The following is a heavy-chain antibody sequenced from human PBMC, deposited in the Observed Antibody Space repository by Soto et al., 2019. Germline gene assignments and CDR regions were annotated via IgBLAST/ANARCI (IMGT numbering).Heavy chain of an antibody. CDR3: AKQPAHQPQKGGDNYVRERYYYYYGMDV. J-gene: IGHJ6*02. Sequence: GGSLRLSCAASGFTFSSYAMSWVRQAPGKGLEWVSAISGSGGSTYYADSVKGRFTISRDNSKNTLYLQMNSLRAEDTAVYYCAKQPAHQPQKGGDNYVRERYYYYYGMDVWGQGTTVTVSS. V-gene: IGHV3-23*01. D-gene: IGHD4-4*01. CDR1: GFTFSSYA. CDR2: ISGSGGST.